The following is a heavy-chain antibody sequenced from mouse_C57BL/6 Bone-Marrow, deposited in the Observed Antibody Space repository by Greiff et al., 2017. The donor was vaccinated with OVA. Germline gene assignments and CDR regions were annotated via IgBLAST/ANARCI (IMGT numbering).Heavy chain of an antibody. Sequence: VQLQQPGAELVKPGASVKLSCKASGYTFTSYWMHWVKQRPGQGLEWIGMIHPNSGSTNYNEKFKSKATLTVDKSSSTAYMQLSSLTSEDSAVYYCARKGPNYYGSSLDWYFDVWGTGTTVTVSS. CDR1: GYTFTSYW. D-gene: IGHD1-1*01. J-gene: IGHJ1*03. CDR2: IHPNSGST. CDR3: ARKGPNYYGSSLDWYFDV. V-gene: IGHV1-64*01.